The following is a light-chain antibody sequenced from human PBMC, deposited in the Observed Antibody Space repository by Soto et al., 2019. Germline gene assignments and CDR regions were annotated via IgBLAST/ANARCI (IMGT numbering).Light chain of an antibody. J-gene: IGLJ2*01. CDR1: SSDVGGYNY. CDR2: DVS. V-gene: IGLV2-14*01. Sequence: QSVLTQPASVSGSPGQSITISCTGTSSDVGGYNYVSWYQQHPGKAPKLMIYDVSVRPSGVSYRFSGSKSGNTASLTISGLQAEDEADYYCSSYTSSSTVVFGGGTKVTVL. CDR3: SSYTSSSTVV.